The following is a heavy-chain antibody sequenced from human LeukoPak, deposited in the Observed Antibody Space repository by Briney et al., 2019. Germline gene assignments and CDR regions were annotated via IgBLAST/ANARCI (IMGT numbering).Heavy chain of an antibody. D-gene: IGHD2-15*01. Sequence: PSETLSLTCAVYGGSFSGYYWSWIRQPPGKGLEWIREINHSGSTNYNPSLKSRVTISVDTSKNQFSLKLSSVTAADTAVYYCARSYMVVAAPFDYWGQGTLVTVSS. CDR2: INHSGST. J-gene: IGHJ4*02. V-gene: IGHV4-34*01. CDR3: ARSYMVVAAPFDY. CDR1: GGSFSGYY.